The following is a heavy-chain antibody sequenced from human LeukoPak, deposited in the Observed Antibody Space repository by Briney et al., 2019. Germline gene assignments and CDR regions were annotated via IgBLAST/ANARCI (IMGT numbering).Heavy chain of an antibody. D-gene: IGHD3-3*01. J-gene: IGHJ4*02. CDR2: ISGSGGST. CDR1: GFSFSSFA. Sequence: GGSLRLSCAASGFSFSSFAMSWVRQAPGKGLEWVSVISGSGGSTYYADSVKGRFTISRDNSKNTLYVQMNSLRAEDTAVYYCARGVAGVRFLEWLLLFDYWGQGTLVTVSS. CDR3: ARGVAGVRFLEWLLLFDY. V-gene: IGHV3-23*01.